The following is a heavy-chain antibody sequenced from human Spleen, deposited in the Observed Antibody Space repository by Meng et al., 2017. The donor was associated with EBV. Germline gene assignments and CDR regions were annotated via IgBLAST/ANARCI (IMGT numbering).Heavy chain of an antibody. J-gene: IGHJ4*02. CDR2: IVPFSGTT. V-gene: IGHV1-69*06. D-gene: IGHD4-23*01. CDR3: AREGGHGGNSGVFDY. Sequence: QVQRGHVGAEVRQPGSSVKVSCKASGGTFSSSAFSCVRQAPGQGLECMGVIVPFSGTTNYAQKFKGRVTIPADKSTNRVYVDMSSLGYDDTAVYYCAREGGHGGNSGVFDYWGQGTLVTVSS. CDR1: GGTFSSSA.